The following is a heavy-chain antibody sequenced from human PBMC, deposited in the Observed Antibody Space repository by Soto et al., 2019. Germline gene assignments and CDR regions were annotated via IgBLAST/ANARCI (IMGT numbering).Heavy chain of an antibody. Sequence: SATLSLTCTVSSGSISSTIYSWDWIRQPPGKGLEWIGSIFYSVSTYYNPSLKSRVTISVDTSKNQFSLTLTSVTAADTVVYYCARQCRGVTCHWFVPWGQGTLVTVSS. CDR1: SGSISSTIYS. J-gene: IGHJ5*02. CDR2: IFYSVST. D-gene: IGHD2-15*01. CDR3: ARQCRGVTCHWFVP. V-gene: IGHV4-39*01.